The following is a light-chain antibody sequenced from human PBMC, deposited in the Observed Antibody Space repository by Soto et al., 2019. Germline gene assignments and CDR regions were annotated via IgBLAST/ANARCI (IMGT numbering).Light chain of an antibody. CDR2: GAS. V-gene: IGKV3-20*01. Sequence: EIVLTQSPGTLPLSPGERATLSCRASQSVSSSYLDWYQQKPGQAPRLLIHGASSRAAGIPDRFSGSGSGTDFTITMSRLEPEDFAADYCQHYGSLITFGKGTRLEIK. CDR3: QHYGSLIT. CDR1: QSVSSSY. J-gene: IGKJ5*01.